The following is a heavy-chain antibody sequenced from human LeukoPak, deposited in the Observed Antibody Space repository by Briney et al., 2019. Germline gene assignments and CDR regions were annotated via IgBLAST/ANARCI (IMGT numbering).Heavy chain of an antibody. Sequence: VASVKVSCKASGYIIATYYIDWVRQAPGQGLEWMGRINPSGGSTNYARQFQDRVTMTSDTSTTTVYMELSSLRSEDTDVYFCARVSRDGYYLFDYWGQGTLVTVSS. V-gene: IGHV1-46*01. CDR3: ARVSRDGYYLFDY. J-gene: IGHJ4*02. CDR2: INPSGGST. CDR1: GYIIATYY. D-gene: IGHD5-24*01.